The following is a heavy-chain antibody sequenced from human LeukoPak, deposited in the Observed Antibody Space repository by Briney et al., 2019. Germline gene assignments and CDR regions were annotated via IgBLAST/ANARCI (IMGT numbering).Heavy chain of an antibody. J-gene: IGHJ4*02. CDR3: ARGPVERSGYFDY. CDR1: GGSFSGYY. Sequence: SETLSLTCAVYGGSFSGYYWSWIRQPPGKGLEWIGEINHSGSTNYNPSLKSRVTISVDTSKNQFSLKLSSVTAADTAVYYCARGPVERSGYFDYWGQGTLVTVSS. V-gene: IGHV4-34*01. CDR2: INHSGST. D-gene: IGHD3-3*01.